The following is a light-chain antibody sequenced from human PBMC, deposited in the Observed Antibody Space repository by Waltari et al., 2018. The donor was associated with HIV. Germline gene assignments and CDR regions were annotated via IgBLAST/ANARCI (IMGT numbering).Light chain of an antibody. CDR2: EVN. J-gene: IGLJ2*01. V-gene: IGLV2-14*01. CDR3: SSYTSSTTQV. Sequence: QSALTQPASVSGSPGQSITISCTGTSSDVGGYNYVSWYPQYPGKAPTALVHEVNHRPAGVSVRFSGSKSGNTASLTISGLQAGDEADYYCSSYTSSTTQVFGGGTKLTVL. CDR1: SSDVGGYNY.